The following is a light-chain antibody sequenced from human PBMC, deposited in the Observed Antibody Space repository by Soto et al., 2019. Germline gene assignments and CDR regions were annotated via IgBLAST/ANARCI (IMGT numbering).Light chain of an antibody. J-gene: IGKJ1*01. CDR2: GAS. CDR3: QQYNNWPWT. Sequence: EVVMMQSPGTLSLSPGERFTLSCRASQTVSSNLAWYQHKAGQTPRLLIYGASTRATGIPARFSGSGSGTEFTLTISRLQSEDFAIFYCQQYNNWPWTFGQGTKVEIK. V-gene: IGKV3-15*01. CDR1: QTVSSN.